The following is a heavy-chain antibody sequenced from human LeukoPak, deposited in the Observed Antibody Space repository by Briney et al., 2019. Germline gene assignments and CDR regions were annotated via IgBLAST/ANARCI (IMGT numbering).Heavy chain of an antibody. CDR3: ASSLRGYDWYAFDI. CDR1: GLTVRNNY. D-gene: IGHD5-12*01. CDR2: ISSSSSTI. V-gene: IGHV3-48*01. Sequence: QPGRSLRLSCAASGLTVRNNYMSWVRQSPGKGLEWVSYISSSSSTIYYADSVKGRFTISRDNAKNSLYLQMNSLRAEDTAVYYCASSLRGYDWYAFDIWGQGTMVTVSS. J-gene: IGHJ3*02.